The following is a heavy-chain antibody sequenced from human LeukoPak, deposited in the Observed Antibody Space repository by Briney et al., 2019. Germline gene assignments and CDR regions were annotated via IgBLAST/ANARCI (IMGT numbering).Heavy chain of an antibody. V-gene: IGHV4-39*01. Sequence: PSETLSLTCTVSGGSISSSSYYWGWIRQPPGKGLEWIGSIYYSGSTYYNPSPKSRVTIPVDTSKNQFSLKLSSVTAADTAVYYCAGRSSSWYYFDYWGQGTLVTVSS. D-gene: IGHD6-13*01. CDR1: GGSISSSSYY. CDR2: IYYSGST. CDR3: AGRSSSWYYFDY. J-gene: IGHJ4*02.